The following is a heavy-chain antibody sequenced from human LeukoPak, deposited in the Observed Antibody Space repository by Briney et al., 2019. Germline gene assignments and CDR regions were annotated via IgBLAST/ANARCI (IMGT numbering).Heavy chain of an antibody. CDR1: GSSLSDHH. D-gene: IGHD2-8*01. Sequence: GGSLRLSCAASGSSLSDHHMDWVRQAPGKGLEWLGRSRNKADSYTTEYAASVKGRFTILRDDSKNSMYLQMNSLKIEDTAVYYCSSLIGDFWGRGTLVTVSS. CDR3: SSLIGDF. J-gene: IGHJ4*02. CDR2: SRNKADSYTT. V-gene: IGHV3-72*01.